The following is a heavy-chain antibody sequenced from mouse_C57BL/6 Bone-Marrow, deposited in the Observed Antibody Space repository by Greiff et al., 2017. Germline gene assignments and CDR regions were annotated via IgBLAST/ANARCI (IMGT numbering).Heavy chain of an antibody. J-gene: IGHJ3*01. CDR1: GYTFTDYY. CDR2: FYPGSGSI. D-gene: IGHD1-1*01. Sequence: VKLQQSGAELVKPGASVKISCKASGYTFTDYYINWVKQRPGQGLEWIGWFYPGSGSIKYNEKFKDKATLTADKSSSTVYMELSRLTSEDSAVYFCARHEWDYYGSISWFAYWGQGTLVTVSA. CDR3: ARHEWDYYGSISWFAY. V-gene: IGHV1-62-2*01.